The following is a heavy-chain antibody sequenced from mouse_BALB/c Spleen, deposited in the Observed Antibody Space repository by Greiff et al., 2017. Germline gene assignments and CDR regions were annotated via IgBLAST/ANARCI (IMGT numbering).Heavy chain of an antibody. CDR2: IWAGGST. Sequence: VQLQQSGPGLVAPSQSLSITCTVSGFSLTSYGVHWVRQPPGKGLEWLGVIWAGGSTNYNSALMSRLSISKDNSKSQVFLKMNSLQTDDTAMYYCARDREYGNYWFAYWGQGTLVTVSA. CDR1: GFSLTSYG. CDR3: ARDREYGNYWFAY. J-gene: IGHJ3*01. V-gene: IGHV2-9*02. D-gene: IGHD2-10*02.